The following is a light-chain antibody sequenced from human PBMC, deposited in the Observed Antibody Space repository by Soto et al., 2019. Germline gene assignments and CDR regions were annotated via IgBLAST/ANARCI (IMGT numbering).Light chain of an antibody. CDR3: QQSYSTPFA. CDR2: AAS. V-gene: IGKV1-39*01. CDR1: QSISSY. J-gene: IGKJ3*01. Sequence: DIQMTQSPSSLSASVGDRVTITCRASQSISSYLNWYQQKPGKAPKLLLYAASSLQSGVPSRVSASGSATDFTLTISSLQPEDFATYYCQQSYSTPFAFGPGTKVDI.